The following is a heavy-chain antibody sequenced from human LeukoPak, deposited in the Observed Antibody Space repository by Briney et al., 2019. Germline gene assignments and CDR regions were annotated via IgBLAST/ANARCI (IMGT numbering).Heavy chain of an antibody. V-gene: IGHV3-11*04. Sequence: PGGSLRLSCAASGFIFCEHYMSWIRQAPGKGLECISYISSSGFTIYYADSVKGRFTISRDNAKDSLYLQMDSLRVEDTALYYCARNKERFDPWGQGTLVTVSS. CDR2: ISSSGFTI. CDR3: ARNKERFDP. J-gene: IGHJ5*02. CDR1: GFIFCEHY.